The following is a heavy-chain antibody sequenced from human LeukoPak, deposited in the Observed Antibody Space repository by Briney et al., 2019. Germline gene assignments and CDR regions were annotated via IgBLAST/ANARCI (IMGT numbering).Heavy chain of an antibody. Sequence: GGSLRLSCAASGFTVSSNYMSWVRQAPGKGLEWVSVIYSGGSTYYADSVKGRFTISRDNSKNTLYLQMKSLRAEETAVYYCARTERERGYPAACDMWGEGTMVTVSS. CDR2: IYSGGST. V-gene: IGHV3-66*02. J-gene: IGHJ3*02. CDR1: GFTVSSNY. D-gene: IGHD3-16*02. CDR3: ARTERERGYPAACDM.